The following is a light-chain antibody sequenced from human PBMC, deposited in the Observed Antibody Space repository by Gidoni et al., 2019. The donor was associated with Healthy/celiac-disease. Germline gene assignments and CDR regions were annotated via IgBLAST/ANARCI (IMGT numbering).Light chain of an antibody. J-gene: IGKJ1*01. Sequence: EIVLTQSPATLSLSPGERATLSCRASQSVSSYLAWYQQKPGQAPRLLIYDASNRATGIPARFSGSGSGTDFTLTISSLEPEDCAVYYCQQRSNWPRGTFGQGTKVEIK. CDR2: DAS. CDR3: QQRSNWPRGT. CDR1: QSVSSY. V-gene: IGKV3-11*01.